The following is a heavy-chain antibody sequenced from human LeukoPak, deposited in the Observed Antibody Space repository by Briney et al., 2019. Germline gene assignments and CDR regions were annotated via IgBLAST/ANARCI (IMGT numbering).Heavy chain of an antibody. CDR3: ARDGVQELDYYYYYMDV. J-gene: IGHJ6*03. CDR2: IYYTGST. Sequence: SETLSLTCTVSGGSISSSSYYWGWIRQPPGKGLEWIGSIYYTGSTYYNPSLKSRVTMSVDTSKNQFSLKLNSVTAADTAVYYCARDGVQELDYYYYYMDVWGKGTTVTVSS. V-gene: IGHV4-39*07. CDR1: GGSISSSSYY. D-gene: IGHD3-10*01.